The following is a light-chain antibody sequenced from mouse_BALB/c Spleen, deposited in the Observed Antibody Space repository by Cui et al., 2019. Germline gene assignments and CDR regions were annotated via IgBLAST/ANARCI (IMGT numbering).Light chain of an antibody. J-gene: IGKJ2*01. CDR2: YTS. CDR3: QLSTSPLYT. V-gene: IGKV4-50*01. Sequence: DNVLTQSPAIMSTCLGEKVTMSCSARSSVNYMHWYQEKSDASPKLWIYYTSNLAPGVPARFSGSGYGNSYSLTISSMEGEDAATYYCQLSTSPLYTFGGGTKLEIK. CDR1: SSVNY.